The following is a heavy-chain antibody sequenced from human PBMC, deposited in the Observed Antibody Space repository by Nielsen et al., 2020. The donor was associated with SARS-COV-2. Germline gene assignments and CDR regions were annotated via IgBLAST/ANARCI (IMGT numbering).Heavy chain of an antibody. CDR3: ARITPSSGWDY. V-gene: IGHV1-46*01. D-gene: IGHD6-19*01. Sequence: ASVKVSCKASGYTFTSYNIDWVRQAPGQGLEWMGIINPSGGSTSFAQKFQGRVTMTRDTSANTAYMELSSLSSEDTAVYYCARITPSSGWDYWGQGTLVTVSS. CDR1: GYTFTSYN. J-gene: IGHJ4*02. CDR2: INPSGGST.